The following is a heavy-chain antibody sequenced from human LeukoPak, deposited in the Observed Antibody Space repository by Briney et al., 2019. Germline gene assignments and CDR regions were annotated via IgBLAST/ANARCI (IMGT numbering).Heavy chain of an antibody. CDR3: ARDTYDFWSGQYYYYYYYMDV. V-gene: IGHV3-7*01. CDR1: GFTFSSYW. J-gene: IGHJ6*03. Sequence: GGSLRLSCAASGFTFSSYWMSWVRQAPGKGLEWVANIKQDGSEKYYVDSVKGRFTISRDNAKNSLYLQMNSLRAEDTAVYYCARDTYDFWSGQYYYYYYYMDVWGKGTTVTVSS. D-gene: IGHD3-3*01. CDR2: IKQDGSEK.